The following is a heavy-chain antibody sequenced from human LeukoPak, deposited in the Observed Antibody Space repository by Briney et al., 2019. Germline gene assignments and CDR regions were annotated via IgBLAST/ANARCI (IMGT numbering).Heavy chain of an antibody. CDR3: AKDITSDSSGLDY. CDR2: ISGSGGST. D-gene: IGHD3-22*01. CDR1: GFTFSSYA. Sequence: GGSLRLSCAASGFTFSSYAMSWVRQAPGKGLEWVSAISGSGGSTYYADSVKGRFTISRDNSKNSLYLQMNSLRTEDTALYYWAKDITSDSSGLDYWGQGTLVTVSS. J-gene: IGHJ4*02. V-gene: IGHV3-43*02.